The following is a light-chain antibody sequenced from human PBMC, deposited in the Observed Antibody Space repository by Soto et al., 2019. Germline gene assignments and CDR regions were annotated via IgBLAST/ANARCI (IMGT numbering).Light chain of an antibody. Sequence: EIVMTQSPATLSVSPGERVTLSCRASQSVSRFLAWYQHRPGQAPRLLIYDTSTRATGVPARFSGSGSGTEFSLTISSLQSEDFAVYYCQQYDNWPPCTFGQGTKLEVK. J-gene: IGKJ2*02. CDR2: DTS. CDR3: QQYDNWPPCT. V-gene: IGKV3-15*01. CDR1: QSVSRF.